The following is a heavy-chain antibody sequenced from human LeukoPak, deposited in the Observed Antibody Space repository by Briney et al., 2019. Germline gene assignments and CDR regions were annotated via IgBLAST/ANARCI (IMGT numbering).Heavy chain of an antibody. CDR1: GFTFSSYE. J-gene: IGHJ4*02. CDR2: ISSSGSTI. CDR3: ARDHYSNHYFDY. D-gene: IGHD4-11*01. V-gene: IGHV3-48*03. Sequence: GGSLRLSCAASGFTFSSYEMNWVRQAPGKGLEWVSYISSSGSTIYYADSVKGRFTISRDNAKNSLYLQMNSLRAEDMAVYYCARDHYSNHYFDYWGQGTLVTVSS.